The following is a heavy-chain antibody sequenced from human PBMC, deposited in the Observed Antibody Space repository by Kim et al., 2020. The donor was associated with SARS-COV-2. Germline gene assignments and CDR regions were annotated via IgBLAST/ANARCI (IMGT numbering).Heavy chain of an antibody. V-gene: IGHV4-4*02. Sequence: QSESTNYNPSLKSRVSISVDKSRIQFSLKLSSVTAADTAVDYCATAVGGIWGQGTMVTVSS. CDR3: ATAVGGI. D-gene: IGHD3-16*01. CDR2: QSEST. J-gene: IGHJ3*02.